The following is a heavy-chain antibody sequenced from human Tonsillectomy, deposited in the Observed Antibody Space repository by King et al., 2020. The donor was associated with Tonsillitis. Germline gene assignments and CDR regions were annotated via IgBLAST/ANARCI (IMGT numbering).Heavy chain of an antibody. J-gene: IGHJ4*02. CDR3: ARKASYFDY. V-gene: IGHV2-70*11. CDR2: IDWDDDK. Sequence: CTFSGFSLSTSGMCVSWIRQPPGKALEWLARIDWDDDKYYSTSLKTRLTISKDTSKNQVVLTMTNMCPVDTARYYCARKASYFDYWGTGTLVPVSS. CDR1: GFSLSTSGMC.